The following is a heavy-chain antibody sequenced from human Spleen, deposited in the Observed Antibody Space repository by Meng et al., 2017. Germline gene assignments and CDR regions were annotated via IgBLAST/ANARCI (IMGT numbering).Heavy chain of an antibody. V-gene: IGHV4-34*01. CDR2: INHSGST. CDR3: ARGPGIAAAGKPFDY. D-gene: IGHD6-13*01. CDR1: GGSFSGYY. Sequence: QVQLQESGPGLLRPSETLSLTCSVYGGSFSGYYWSWIRQPPGKGLEWIGEINHSGSTNYNPSLKSRVTISVDTSKNQFSLKLSSVTAADTAVYYCARGPGIAAAGKPFDYWGQGTLVTVSS. J-gene: IGHJ4*02.